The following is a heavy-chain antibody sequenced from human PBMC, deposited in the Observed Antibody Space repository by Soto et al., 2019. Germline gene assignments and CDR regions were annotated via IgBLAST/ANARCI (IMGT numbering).Heavy chain of an antibody. Sequence: QVQLVQSGAEVKKPGASVKVSCKASGYTFTSYGISWVRQAPGQGLEWMGWISAYNGNTNYAQKLQGRVTMTTDTPTSTAYMELRSLRSDDTAVYYCARDSLLWFGESPRSFDPWGQGTLVTVSS. V-gene: IGHV1-18*01. CDR2: ISAYNGNT. D-gene: IGHD3-10*01. CDR3: ARDSLLWFGESPRSFDP. J-gene: IGHJ5*02. CDR1: GYTFTSYG.